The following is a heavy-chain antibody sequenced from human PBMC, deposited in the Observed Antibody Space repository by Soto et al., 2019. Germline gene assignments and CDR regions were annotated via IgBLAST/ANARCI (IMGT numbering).Heavy chain of an antibody. CDR1: GGTFSSYA. CDR3: ARVASRAARPLDY. D-gene: IGHD6-6*01. V-gene: IGHV1-69*06. J-gene: IGHJ4*02. Sequence: QVQLVQSGAEVKKPGSSVKVSCKASGGTFSSYAISWVRQPPGQGLEWMGGIIPIFGTANYAQKFQGRVTITADKSTSTAYLELSSLRSEDTAVYYCARVASRAARPLDYWGQGTLVTVSS. CDR2: IIPIFGTA.